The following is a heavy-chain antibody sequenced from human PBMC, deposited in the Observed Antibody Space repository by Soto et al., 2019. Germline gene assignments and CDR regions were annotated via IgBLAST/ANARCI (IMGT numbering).Heavy chain of an antibody. CDR2: TRNKANSYTT. V-gene: IGHV3-72*01. CDR1: GFTFSDHY. Sequence: TGGSLRLSCAASGFTFSDHYMDWVRQAPGKGLEWVGRTRNKANSYTTEYAASVKGRFTISRDDSKNSLYLQMNSLKTEDTAVYYCARKHDYGDLFDYWGQGTLVTVSS. J-gene: IGHJ4*02. D-gene: IGHD4-17*01. CDR3: ARKHDYGDLFDY.